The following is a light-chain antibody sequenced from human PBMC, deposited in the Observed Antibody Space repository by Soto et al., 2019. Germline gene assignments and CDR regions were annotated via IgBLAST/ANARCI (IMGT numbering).Light chain of an antibody. CDR2: GHN. CDR1: YSNIGAGYE. V-gene: IGLV1-40*01. Sequence: QSVLTQPLSVSGAPGQRVTISCTGSYSNIGAGYEVHWYQQIPGTAPKLLISGHNNRPSGVPDRFFGSKSGTSASLTIIGLQAEDEADYYCQSYDSSLSGSGVFGGGTKLTVL. CDR3: QSYDSSLSGSGV. J-gene: IGLJ3*02.